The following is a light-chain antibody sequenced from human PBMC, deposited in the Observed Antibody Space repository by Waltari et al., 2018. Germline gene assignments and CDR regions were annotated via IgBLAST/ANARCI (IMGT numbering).Light chain of an antibody. J-gene: IGKJ1*01. CDR2: GAS. CDR1: QRVSGSY. CDR3: QQYGSSPGT. Sequence: IVLTQSPGTLSLSPGERATLSCRASQRVSGSYLGWYQQKPGQAPRLLIYGASNRATGIPGMISSSWSGTDFTLTISRLESEDFAVYYCQQYGSSPGTFGPGTKVEVK. V-gene: IGKV3-20*01.